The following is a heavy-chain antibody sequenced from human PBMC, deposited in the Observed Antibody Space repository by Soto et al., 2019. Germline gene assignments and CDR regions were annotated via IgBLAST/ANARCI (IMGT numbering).Heavy chain of an antibody. CDR3: AREDSIIIPAVSDF. V-gene: IGHV3-21*01. D-gene: IGHD2-2*01. CDR1: GFAFINYG. Sequence: PGGSLRLSCTVSGFAFINYGINWVRQAPGKGLEWVSSISKSDYTYYSDSVKGRFTISRDSAKNSVSLQMNTLRVEDTAVYYCAREDSIIIPAVSDFWGQGTLVTVSS. J-gene: IGHJ4*02. CDR2: ISKSDYT.